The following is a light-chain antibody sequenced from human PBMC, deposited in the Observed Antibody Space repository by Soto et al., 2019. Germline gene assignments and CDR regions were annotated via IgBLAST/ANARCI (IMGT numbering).Light chain of an antibody. CDR2: GNS. J-gene: IGLJ7*01. CDR1: SSNIGAGYD. V-gene: IGLV1-40*01. CDR3: PSYGGSRSGAV. Sequence: QSVLTQPPSVSGAPGQRVTISCTGSSSNIGAGYDVHWYQQLPGTAPKLLIYGNSNRPSGVPDRFAGSKSGTSASLAITGLQAGEEADYYCPSYGGSRSGAVFGGGTQLTVL.